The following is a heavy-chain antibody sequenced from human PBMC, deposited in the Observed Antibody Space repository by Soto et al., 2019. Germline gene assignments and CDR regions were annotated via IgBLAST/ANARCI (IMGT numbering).Heavy chain of an antibody. D-gene: IGHD1-26*01. J-gene: IGHJ4*02. CDR1: GFTFTDFY. Sequence: QVQLVESGGGLVKPGGSLTLSCAVSGFTFTDFYMAWIRQSPGKGLEWVSYISGSGSTIYYAESVKGRFTISRDNVRNSLYLQMNSLRGEDTAVYYCARGYIATVVGPPGYWGQATSVTVSS. CDR3: ARGYIATVVGPPGY. CDR2: ISGSGSTI. V-gene: IGHV3-11*01.